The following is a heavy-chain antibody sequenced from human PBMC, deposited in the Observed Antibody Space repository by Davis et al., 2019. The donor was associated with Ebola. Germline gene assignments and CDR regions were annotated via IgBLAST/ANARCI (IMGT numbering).Heavy chain of an antibody. CDR1: GGSFSGYY. V-gene: IGHV4-34*01. Sequence: SETLSLTCAVYGGSFSGYYWSWIRQPPGKGLEWIGEINHSGSTNYNPSLKSRVTISVDTSKHQFSLKLSSVTAADTAVYYCARTFLGIAAPGTKRYYYGMDVWGQGTTVTVSS. D-gene: IGHD6-13*01. CDR3: ARTFLGIAAPGTKRYYYGMDV. CDR2: INHSGST. J-gene: IGHJ6*02.